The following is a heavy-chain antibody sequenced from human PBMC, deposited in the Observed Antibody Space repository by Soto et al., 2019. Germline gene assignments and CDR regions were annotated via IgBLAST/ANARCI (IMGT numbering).Heavy chain of an antibody. CDR3: AREGYSYGFDYYYYMDV. V-gene: IGHV3-48*04. J-gene: IGHJ6*03. CDR1: GFTFSSYA. Sequence: GGSLRLSCAASGFTFSSYAMHWVRQAPGKGLEWVSAIRSGGSTIYYADSVKGRFTISRDNAKNSLYLQMNSLRAEDTAVYYCAREGYSYGFDYYYYMDVWGKGTTVTVSS. D-gene: IGHD5-18*01. CDR2: IRSGGSTI.